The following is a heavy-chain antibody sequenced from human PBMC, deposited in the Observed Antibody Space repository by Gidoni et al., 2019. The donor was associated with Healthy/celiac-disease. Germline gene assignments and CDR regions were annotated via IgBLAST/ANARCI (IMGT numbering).Heavy chain of an antibody. CDR3: TTDPTSLNIVLMVYAIASRGDY. V-gene: IGHV3-15*01. CDR2: IKSKTDGGTT. J-gene: IGHJ4*02. Sequence: EVQLVESGGGLVMPGGSLRLSCAASGFTFRNAWLSWVRQAPGKGLGWVGRIKSKTDGGTTDYAAPVKGRFTISRDDSKNTLYLQMNSLKTEDTAVYYCTTDPTSLNIVLMVYAIASRGDYWGQGTLVTVSS. D-gene: IGHD2-8*01. CDR1: GFTFRNAW.